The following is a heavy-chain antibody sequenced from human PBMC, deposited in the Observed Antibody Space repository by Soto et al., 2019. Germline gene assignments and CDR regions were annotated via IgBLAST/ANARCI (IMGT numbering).Heavy chain of an antibody. D-gene: IGHD4-4*01. V-gene: IGHV3-30*03. CDR1: GFTFSSYG. CDR3: AIAMRDYSNPYYYYGMDV. CDR2: ISYDGSNK. Sequence: QVQLVESGGGVVQPGRSLRLSCAAPGFTFSSYGMHWVRQAPGKGLEWVAVISYDGSNKYYADSVKGRFTISRDNSKNTLYLQMNSLRAEDTAVYYCAIAMRDYSNPYYYYGMDVWGQGTTVTVSS. J-gene: IGHJ6*02.